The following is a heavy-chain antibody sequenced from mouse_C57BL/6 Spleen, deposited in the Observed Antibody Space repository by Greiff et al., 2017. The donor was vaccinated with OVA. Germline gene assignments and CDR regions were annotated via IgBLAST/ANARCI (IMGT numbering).Heavy chain of an antibody. CDR2: IHPSDSDT. V-gene: IGHV1-74*01. Sequence: QVQLQQPGAELVKPGASVKVSCKASGYTFTSYWMHWVKQRPGQGLEWIGRIHPSDSDTNYNQKFKGKATLTADKSSSTAYMQLSSLTSEDSAVYYCAIIYPAYYSNYDAMDYWGQGTSVTVSS. J-gene: IGHJ4*01. CDR1: GYTFTSYW. CDR3: AIIYPAYYSNYDAMDY. D-gene: IGHD2-5*01.